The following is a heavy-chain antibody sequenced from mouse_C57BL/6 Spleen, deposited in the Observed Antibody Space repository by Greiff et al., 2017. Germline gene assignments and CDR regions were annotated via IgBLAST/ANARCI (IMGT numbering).Heavy chain of an antibody. V-gene: IGHV5-12*01. CDR2: ISNGGGST. D-gene: IGHD1-1*01. J-gene: IGHJ3*01. Sequence: DVHLVESGGGLVQPGGSLKLSCAASGFTFSDYYMYWVRQTPEKRLEWVAYISNGGGSTYYPDTVKGRFPISRDNAKNTLYLQMSRLKSEDTAMYYCASPDYYGSSYPFAYWGQGTLVTVSA. CDR3: ASPDYYGSSYPFAY. CDR1: GFTFSDYY.